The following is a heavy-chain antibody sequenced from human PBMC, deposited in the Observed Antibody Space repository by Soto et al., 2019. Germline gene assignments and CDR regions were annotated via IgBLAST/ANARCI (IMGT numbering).Heavy chain of an antibody. CDR1: GFTFSSYA. J-gene: IGHJ4*02. V-gene: IGHV3-23*01. CDR3: AKAYCGGDCYLYYFDY. Sequence: GGSLRLSCAASGFTFSSYAMSWVRQAPGKGLEWVSAISGSGGSTYYADSVKGRFTISRDNSKNTLYLQMNSLRAEDTAVYYCAKAYCGGDCYLYYFDYWGQGTLVTVYS. D-gene: IGHD2-21*01. CDR2: ISGSGGST.